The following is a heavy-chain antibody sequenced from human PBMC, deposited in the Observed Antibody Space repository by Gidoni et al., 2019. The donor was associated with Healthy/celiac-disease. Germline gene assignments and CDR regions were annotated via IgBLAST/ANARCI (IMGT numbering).Heavy chain of an antibody. D-gene: IGHD3-10*01. CDR1: GYTFTSYG. Sequence: QVQLVQTGAEVKKPGASVKVSGKASGYTFTSYGISWVRQAPGQGLGWMGWVSADNSNTNYAQKLQGRVTMPTDTSTSTAYMELRSLRSDDTAVYYCARVFGELYYYYYGMDVWGQGTTVTVSS. CDR2: VSADNSNT. J-gene: IGHJ6*02. CDR3: ARVFGELYYYYYGMDV. V-gene: IGHV1-18*01.